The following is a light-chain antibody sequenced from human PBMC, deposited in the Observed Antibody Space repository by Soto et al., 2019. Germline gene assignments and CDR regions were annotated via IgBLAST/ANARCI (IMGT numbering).Light chain of an antibody. CDR1: QSVRSSY. J-gene: IGKJ1*01. CDR3: QQYGSSPT. V-gene: IGKV3-20*01. CDR2: DAS. Sequence: EIVLTQSPGTLSLSPAERATLSCRASQSVRSSYLAWYQQKPGQSPRLLIYDASNRATGIPDRFSGSGSGTDFTLAISRLEPEDFALYYCQQYGSSPTFGQGTKVEIK.